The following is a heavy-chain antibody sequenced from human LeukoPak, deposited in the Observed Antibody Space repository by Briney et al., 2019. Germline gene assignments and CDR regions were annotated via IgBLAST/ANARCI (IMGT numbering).Heavy chain of an antibody. CDR2: AYGDGSSQ. V-gene: IGHV3-33*08. CDR3: ATGGNFYYSH. Sequence: QAGGSLRLSCAASGFTFSSYGMHWVRQAPGKGLEWVAVAYGDGSSQYYADSVKGRFSISKDISKNTLSLQMNSLRAEDTAVYSCATGGNFYYSHWGQGTLVTVSS. D-gene: IGHD4-11*01. J-gene: IGHJ1*01. CDR1: GFTFSSYG.